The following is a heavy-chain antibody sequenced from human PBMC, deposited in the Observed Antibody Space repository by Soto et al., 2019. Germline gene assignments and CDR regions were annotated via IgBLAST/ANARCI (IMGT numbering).Heavy chain of an antibody. Sequence: ASVKVSCKASGYTFTSYGISWVRQAPGQGLEWMGWISAYNGNTNYAQKLQGRVTMTTDTSTSTAYMELRSRRSDDTAVYYCARGGQRITMIVVVIGAFDIWGQGTMVTVSS. J-gene: IGHJ3*02. V-gene: IGHV1-18*04. CDR3: ARGGQRITMIVVVIGAFDI. CDR1: GYTFTSYG. CDR2: ISAYNGNT. D-gene: IGHD3-22*01.